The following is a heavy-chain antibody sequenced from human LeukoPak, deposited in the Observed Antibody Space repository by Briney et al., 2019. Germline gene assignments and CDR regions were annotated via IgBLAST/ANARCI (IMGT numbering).Heavy chain of an antibody. D-gene: IGHD4-17*01. V-gene: IGHV3-30-3*01. CDR3: AREDYWNTVTPSLFDY. J-gene: IGHJ4*02. CDR2: ISYDGSNK. CDR1: GFTFSSYA. Sequence: PGRSLRLSCAASGFTFSSYAMHWVRQAPGKGLEWVAVISYDGSNKYYADSVKGRFTISRDNSKNTLYLQMNSLRAEDTAVYYCAREDYWNTVTPSLFDYWGQGTLVTVSS.